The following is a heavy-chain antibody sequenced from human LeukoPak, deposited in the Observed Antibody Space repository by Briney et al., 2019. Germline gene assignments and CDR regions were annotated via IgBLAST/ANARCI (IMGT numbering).Heavy chain of an antibody. Sequence: PGGSLSLSCAASGFTFSSHGVHWVRQAPGKGLEWVAVVSDDGTTTYYADSVKGRFTISRDNSKNALYLQMNSLRSEDTAVYFCTREGVTGSRTKEGASGNRYCFDYWGQGTLVTVSS. CDR3: TREGVTGSRTKEGASGNRYCFDY. CDR2: VSDDGTTT. J-gene: IGHJ4*02. D-gene: IGHD7-27*01. V-gene: IGHV3-30*03. CDR1: GFTFSSHG.